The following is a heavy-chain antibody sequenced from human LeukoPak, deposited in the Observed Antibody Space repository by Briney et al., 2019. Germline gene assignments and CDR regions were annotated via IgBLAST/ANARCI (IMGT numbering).Heavy chain of an antibody. J-gene: IGHJ3*02. V-gene: IGHV3-48*03. CDR1: GFTFSSYE. D-gene: IGHD5/OR15-5a*01. Sequence: GGSLRLSCAASGFTFSSYEMNWVRQAPGKGLEWVSYITSSGSTRYYADSVKGRFTISRDNAKNSLYLQMNSLRAEDTAVYFCARDSNPNDGQVFYDAFDIWGQGTMVTVSS. CDR2: ITSSGSTR. CDR3: ARDSNPNDGQVFYDAFDI.